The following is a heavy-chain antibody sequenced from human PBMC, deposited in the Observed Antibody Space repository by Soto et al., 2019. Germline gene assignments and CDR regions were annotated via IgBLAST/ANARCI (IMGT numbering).Heavy chain of an antibody. Sequence: SETLSLTCTVSGGSISSSSYYWGWIRQPPGKGLEWSGSIYYSGSTYYNPSLKSRVTISVDTSKNQFSLKLSSVTAADTAVYSCARQPYYGSGSYYNWFDPWGQGTLVTVSS. CDR1: GGSISSSSYY. V-gene: IGHV4-39*01. J-gene: IGHJ5*02. CDR3: ARQPYYGSGSYYNWFDP. D-gene: IGHD3-10*01. CDR2: IYYSGST.